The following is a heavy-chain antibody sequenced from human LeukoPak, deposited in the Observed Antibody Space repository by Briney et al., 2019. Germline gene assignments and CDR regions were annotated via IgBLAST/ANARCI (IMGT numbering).Heavy chain of an antibody. CDR1: GFTFSRYA. CDR2: ISSNGGST. J-gene: IGHJ6*04. CDR3: AISATARGGVDV. V-gene: IGHV3-64*01. D-gene: IGHD5-18*01. Sequence: PGGSLRLSCAASGFTFSRYAMHWVRQAPGKGLEYVSAISSNGGSTYYANSVKGRFTISRDNSKNTLYLQMGSLRAEDMAVYYCAISATARGGVDVWGKGTTVTVSS.